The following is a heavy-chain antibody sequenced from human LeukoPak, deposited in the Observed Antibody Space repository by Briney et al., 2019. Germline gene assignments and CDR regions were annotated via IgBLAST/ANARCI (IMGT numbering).Heavy chain of an antibody. CDR1: GYIFTNYW. CDR2: IYPRDSDT. D-gene: IGHD2-15*01. J-gene: IGHJ6*02. CDR3: ARHFCSGGSCYYYHYYGMDV. Sequence: GESLKISCKASGYIFTNYWIGWVRQMPGKGLEWMGIIYPRDSDTRYSPSFQGQVTISADKSISTAYLQWSSLKASDTAMYYCARHFCSGGSCYYYHYYGMDVWGQGTTVTVSS. V-gene: IGHV5-51*01.